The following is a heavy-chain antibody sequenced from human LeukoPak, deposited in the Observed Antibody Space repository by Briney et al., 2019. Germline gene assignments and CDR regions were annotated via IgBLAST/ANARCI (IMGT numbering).Heavy chain of an antibody. CDR2: ISAYNGNT. D-gene: IGHD6-13*01. CDR1: GYTFTSYG. Sequence: ASVKVSCKASGYTFTSYGISWVRQAPGQGLEWMGWISAYNGNTNYAQKLQGRVTMTTDTSTSTAYMERRSLRSDDTAVYYCARVWVAAAGKKFEDYWGQGTLVPVSS. J-gene: IGHJ4*02. V-gene: IGHV1-18*01. CDR3: ARVWVAAAGKKFEDY.